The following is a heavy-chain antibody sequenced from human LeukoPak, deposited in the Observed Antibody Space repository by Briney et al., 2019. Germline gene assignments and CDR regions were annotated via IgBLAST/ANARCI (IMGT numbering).Heavy chain of an antibody. Sequence: GGSLRLSGAASGFTFSSFWMRWLRQAPGKGLEGVANIKQGVSEKYYVDSVKGRFSISRDNAKNSMYLQMNSLRAEDTAVYYCASESPYNGGSAEYFQHWGQGTLVTVSS. J-gene: IGHJ1*01. CDR1: GFTFSSFW. V-gene: IGHV3-7*03. D-gene: IGHD1-14*01. CDR2: IKQGVSEK. CDR3: ASESPYNGGSAEYFQH.